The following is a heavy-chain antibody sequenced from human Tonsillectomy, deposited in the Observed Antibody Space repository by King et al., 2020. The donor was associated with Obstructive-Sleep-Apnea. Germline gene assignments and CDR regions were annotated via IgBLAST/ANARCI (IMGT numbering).Heavy chain of an antibody. CDR1: GGSISSYY. V-gene: IGHV4-59*08. D-gene: IGHD1-14*01. CDR2: IYYSGST. CDR3: ASPLGRNDAFDM. Sequence: VQLQESGPGLVKPSETLSLTCTVSGGSISSYYWSWIRQPPGKGLEWIGYIYYSGSTNYNPSLKSRVTISVDTSKNQFSLKLSSVTAADTALYYCASPLGRNDAFDMWGQGTMVTVSS. J-gene: IGHJ3*02.